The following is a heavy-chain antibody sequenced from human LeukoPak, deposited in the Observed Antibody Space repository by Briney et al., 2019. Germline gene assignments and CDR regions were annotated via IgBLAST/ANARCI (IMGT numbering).Heavy chain of an antibody. V-gene: IGHV3-23*01. CDR2: ISGSGGST. Sequence: GRSLRLSCAASGFTFDGYAMHWVRQAPGKGLEWVSAISGSGGSTYYADSVKGRFTISRDNSKNTLYLQMNSLRAEDTAVYYCAKDRDGSGSYPNWFDPWGQGTLVTVSS. D-gene: IGHD3-10*01. J-gene: IGHJ5*02. CDR1: GFTFDGYA. CDR3: AKDRDGSGSYPNWFDP.